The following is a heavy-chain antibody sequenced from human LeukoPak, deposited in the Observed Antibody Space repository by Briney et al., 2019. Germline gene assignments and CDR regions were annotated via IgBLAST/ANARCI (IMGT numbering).Heavy chain of an antibody. D-gene: IGHD4-23*01. Sequence: GGSLRLSCAASGLAISTSYMCWVRQAPGRGLEWVSVTHSGGNTYYADSVKGRFTISRDNSKNTLYLQMNSLRAEDTAVYYCASAFYGGNPDAGYWGQGTLVTVSS. J-gene: IGHJ4*02. CDR3: ASAFYGGNPDAGY. CDR2: THSGGNT. CDR1: GLAISTSY. V-gene: IGHV3-53*01.